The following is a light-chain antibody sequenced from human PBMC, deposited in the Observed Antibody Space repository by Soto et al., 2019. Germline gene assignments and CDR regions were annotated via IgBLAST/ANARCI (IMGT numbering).Light chain of an antibody. CDR1: QSVSVNS. J-gene: IGKJ3*01. V-gene: IGKV3-20*01. CDR2: AAS. Sequence: EIVLTQSPGTLSLSPGERATLSCRASQSVSVNSLAWYQQKGGQAPRLLIYAASTRATGIPDRFSGSASETDFTLTINRLEPEDSAVYYCQQYASAPFSLGPGTKVDIK. CDR3: QQYASAPFS.